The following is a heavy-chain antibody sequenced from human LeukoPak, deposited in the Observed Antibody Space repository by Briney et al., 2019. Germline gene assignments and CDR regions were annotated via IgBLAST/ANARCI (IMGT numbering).Heavy chain of an antibody. CDR2: ISSSGSTV. V-gene: IGHV3-11*04. J-gene: IGHJ4*02. Sequence: GSLRLSCAASGFTFSDYYMTWIRQAPGKGLEWVSYISSSGSTVCYADSVKGRFTISRDNAKNSLYLQMNSLRAEDTAVYYCARVYRSGGSIDYWGQGTLVTVSS. D-gene: IGHD2-15*01. CDR3: ARVYRSGGSIDY. CDR1: GFTFSDYY.